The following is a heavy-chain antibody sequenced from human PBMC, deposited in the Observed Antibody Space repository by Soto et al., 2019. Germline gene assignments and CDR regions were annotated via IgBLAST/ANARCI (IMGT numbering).Heavy chain of an antibody. D-gene: IGHD3-16*02. CDR2: ISYDGSNK. CDR1: GFTFSSYA. V-gene: IGHV3-30-3*01. CDR3: ARDPIYDSTFGGVIGPYYFDY. J-gene: IGHJ4*02. Sequence: GGSLRLSCAASGFTFSSYAMHWVRQAPGKGLEWVAVISYDGSNKYYADSVKGRFTISRDNSKNTLYLQMNSLRAEDTAVYYCARDPIYDSTFGGVIGPYYFDYCGQGSLVTGSS.